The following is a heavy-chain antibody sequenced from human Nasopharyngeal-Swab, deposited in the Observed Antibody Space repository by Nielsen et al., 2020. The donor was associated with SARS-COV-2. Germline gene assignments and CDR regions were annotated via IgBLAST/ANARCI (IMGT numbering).Heavy chain of an antibody. V-gene: IGHV4-34*01. J-gene: IGHJ4*02. D-gene: IGHD3-22*01. CDR3: ARDTIGYDSYAGDY. CDR1: GGSFSGYY. Sequence: SETLSLTCAVYGGSFSGYYWSWIRQPPGKGLEWIGEINHSGSTKYNPSLKSRVTISVDTSKKQFSLTLSSVTAADTAVYYCARDTIGYDSYAGDYWGQGTLVTVSS. CDR2: INHSGST.